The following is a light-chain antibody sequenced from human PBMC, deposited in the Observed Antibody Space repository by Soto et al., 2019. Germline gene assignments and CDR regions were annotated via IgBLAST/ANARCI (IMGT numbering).Light chain of an antibody. Sequence: QSVLTQPPSVAGALGQGVTISCTGSSSKIGAGYDVHWYQQLAGTDPKLLIYGNSNRPSGVPDRFSGSKTGTSASLAITGLQAEDEADYDCQSYDSSLSGWVFGGGTKLTVL. V-gene: IGLV1-40*01. CDR2: GNS. CDR3: QSYDSSLSGWV. CDR1: SSKIGAGYD. J-gene: IGLJ3*02.